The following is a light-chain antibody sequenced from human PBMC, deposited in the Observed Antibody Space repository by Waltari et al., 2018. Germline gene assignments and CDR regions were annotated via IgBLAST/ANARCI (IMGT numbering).Light chain of an antibody. V-gene: IGLV1-47*01. J-gene: IGLJ1*01. CDR2: RSD. CDR1: SSSVGSNF. Sequence: QSVLTQPPSASGTPGQEVTISCSGTSSSVGSNFVFWYQQLPGAAPKLLIFRSDRRPSGVPDRSPGSKSGTSASLVITGLRSEDEADYYWAAWDDSLSAYVFGTGTKVTVL. CDR3: AAWDDSLSAYV.